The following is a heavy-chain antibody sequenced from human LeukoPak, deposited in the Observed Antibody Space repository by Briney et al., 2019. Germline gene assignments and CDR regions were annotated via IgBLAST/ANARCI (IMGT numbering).Heavy chain of an antibody. V-gene: IGHV4-34*01. Sequence: SETLSLTCAVYGGSFSGYYWSWIRQPPGKGLEWIGEINHGGSTNYNPSLKSRVTISVDTSKNQFSLKLSSVTAADTAVYYCARGHRYYDILTGYSCTGFDYWGQGTLVTVSS. D-gene: IGHD3-9*01. CDR3: ARGHRYYDILTGYSCTGFDY. CDR1: GGSFSGYY. J-gene: IGHJ4*02. CDR2: INHGGST.